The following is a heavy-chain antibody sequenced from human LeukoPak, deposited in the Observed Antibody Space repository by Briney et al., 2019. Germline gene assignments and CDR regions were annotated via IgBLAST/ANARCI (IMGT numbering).Heavy chain of an antibody. Sequence: PSETLSLTCTVSGGSISGWYWSWIRQPPGKGLEWIGYIYGSGCTNYNPSLKSRVTMSIDTSKNHFSLKLTSVTAADTATYYCARETSLAGFASGLGFNYWGQGILVTVSS. V-gene: IGHV4-59*01. CDR2: IYGSGCT. J-gene: IGHJ4*02. D-gene: IGHD6-19*01. CDR3: ARETSLAGFASGLGFNY. CDR1: GGSISGWY.